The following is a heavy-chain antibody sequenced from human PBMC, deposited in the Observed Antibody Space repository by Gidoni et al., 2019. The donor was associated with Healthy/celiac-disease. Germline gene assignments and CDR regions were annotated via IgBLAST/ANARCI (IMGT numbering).Heavy chain of an antibody. CDR1: GFTFSSYG. J-gene: IGHJ3*02. D-gene: IGHD1-26*01. CDR3: ARDSGPFGAGATLSLFPYDAFDI. Sequence: QVQLVESGGGVVQPGRSLRLSCAASGFTFSSYGMHGVRQAPGKGLEWVAVIWYDGSNKYYADSVKGRFTISRDNSKNTLYLQMNSLRAEDTAVYYCARDSGPFGAGATLSLFPYDAFDIWGQGTMVTVSS. CDR2: IWYDGSNK. V-gene: IGHV3-33*01.